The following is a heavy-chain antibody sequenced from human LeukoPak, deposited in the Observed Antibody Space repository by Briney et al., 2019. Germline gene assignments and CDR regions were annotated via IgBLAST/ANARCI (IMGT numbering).Heavy chain of an antibody. CDR1: GYTFTSYD. V-gene: IGHV1-8*03. J-gene: IGHJ4*02. Sequence: GASVKASCKASGYTFTSYDINWVRQATGQGLEWMGWMNPNSGNTGYAQKFQDRVTITRNTSISTAYMELNSLRSEDTAVYYCAREYYDILTGLYYFDYWGQGTLVTVSS. CDR2: MNPNSGNT. D-gene: IGHD3-9*01. CDR3: AREYYDILTGLYYFDY.